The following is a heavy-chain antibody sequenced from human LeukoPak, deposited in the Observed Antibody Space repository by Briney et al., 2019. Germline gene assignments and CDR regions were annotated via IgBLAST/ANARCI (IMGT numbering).Heavy chain of an antibody. CDR2: IKPSGGST. J-gene: IGHJ5*02. Sequence: VASVKVSCKTSGYTFTSYYMHWVRQAPGQGLEWMGIIKPSGGSTSYAQKFQGRVTMTRDTSTSTVYMELSSLRSEDTAVYYCARDPLCYGSGGEKNWFDPWGQGTLVTVSS. V-gene: IGHV1-46*01. CDR3: ARDPLCYGSGGEKNWFDP. D-gene: IGHD3-10*01. CDR1: GYTFTSYY.